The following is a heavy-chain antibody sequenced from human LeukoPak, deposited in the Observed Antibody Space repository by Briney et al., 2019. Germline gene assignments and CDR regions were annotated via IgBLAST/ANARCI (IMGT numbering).Heavy chain of an antibody. D-gene: IGHD5-18*01. V-gene: IGHV4-59*01. Sequence: SETLSLTFTVSGGSISSYYWSWIRRPPGKGLEWIGYIYYSGSTNYNPSLKSRVTISVDTSKNQFSLKLSSVTAAGTAVYYCARTTEGGYTYDYFYYYYMDVWGKGTTVTISS. CDR3: ARTTEGGYTYDYFYYYYMDV. CDR1: GGSISSYY. CDR2: IYYSGST. J-gene: IGHJ6*03.